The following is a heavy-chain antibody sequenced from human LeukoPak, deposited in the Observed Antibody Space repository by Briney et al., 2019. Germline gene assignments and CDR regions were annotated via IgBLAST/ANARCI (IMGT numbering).Heavy chain of an antibody. D-gene: IGHD2-2*01. CDR3: ARQRGSWYAPTYFDY. V-gene: IGHV4-34*01. Sequence: SETLSLTCAVYGGSFSGYYWSWIRQPPGKGLEWIGEINHSGSTNYNPSLKSRVTISVDTSKNQFSLKLSSVTAADTAVYYCARQRGSWYAPTYFDYWGQGTLVTVSS. J-gene: IGHJ4*02. CDR2: INHSGST. CDR1: GGSFSGYY.